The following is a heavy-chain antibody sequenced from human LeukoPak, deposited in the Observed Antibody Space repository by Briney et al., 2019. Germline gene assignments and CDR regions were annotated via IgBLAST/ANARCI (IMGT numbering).Heavy chain of an antibody. D-gene: IGHD2-2*01. Sequence: GGSLRLSCAASGFTFSTYGMHWVRQAPGKGLAWVAVLWDDGTNKYYADSVKGRFTISRDNSRNTLYLQMNSLRAEDTAVYYCARAEVPGAIKSGAFDIWGQGTMVTVSS. J-gene: IGHJ3*02. CDR2: LWDDGTNK. CDR1: GFTFSTYG. V-gene: IGHV3-33*01. CDR3: ARAEVPGAIKSGAFDI.